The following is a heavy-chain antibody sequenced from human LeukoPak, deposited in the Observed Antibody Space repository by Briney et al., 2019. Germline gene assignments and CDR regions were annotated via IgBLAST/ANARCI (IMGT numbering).Heavy chain of an antibody. D-gene: IGHD6-13*01. CDR3: ARAREAADHFQH. CDR2: ISAYNGNT. CDR1: GYTFTSYG. J-gene: IGHJ1*01. Sequence: ASVKVSCKASGYTFTSYGISWVRQAPGQGLEWMGWISAYNGNTNYAQKLQGRVTMITDTSTSTAYMELRSLRSDDTAVYYCARAREAADHFQHWGQGTLVTVSS. V-gene: IGHV1-18*01.